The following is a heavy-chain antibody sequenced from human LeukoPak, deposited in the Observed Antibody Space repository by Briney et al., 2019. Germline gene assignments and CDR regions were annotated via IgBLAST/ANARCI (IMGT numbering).Heavy chain of an antibody. CDR1: GFTFSSYS. D-gene: IGHD6-19*01. CDR3: AREGQQWLVRLFDY. CDR2: ISSSSSTI. V-gene: IGHV3-48*01. J-gene: IGHJ4*02. Sequence: GGSLRLSCAASGFTFSSYSMNWVHQAPGKGLEWVSYISSSSSTIYYADSVKGRFTISRDNAKNSLYLQMNSLRAEDTAVYYCAREGQQWLVRLFDYWGQGTLVTVSS.